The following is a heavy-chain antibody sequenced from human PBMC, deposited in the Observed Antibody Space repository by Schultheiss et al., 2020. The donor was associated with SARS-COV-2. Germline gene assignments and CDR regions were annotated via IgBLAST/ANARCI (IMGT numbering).Heavy chain of an antibody. D-gene: IGHD3-16*01. CDR1: GGSISSNVYY. J-gene: IGHJ6*02. Sequence: SETLSLTCTVSGGSISSNVYYWSWIRQPAGKGLEWIGRIYSSGTNYNPSLKSRVTISVDTSKNQFSLKLSSVTAADTAVYYCAKILGGMDVWGQGTTVTVSS. V-gene: IGHV4-61*02. CDR3: AKILGGMDV. CDR2: IYSSGT.